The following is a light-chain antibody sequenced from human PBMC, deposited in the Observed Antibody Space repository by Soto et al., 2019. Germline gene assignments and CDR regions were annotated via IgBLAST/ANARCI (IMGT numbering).Light chain of an antibody. J-gene: IGLJ1*01. CDR3: GTWDTSLSAYV. CDR1: SSNIGKNS. Sequence: QSVLTQPPSVSAAPGQRVTISCSGSSSNIGKNSVSWYQQLPGTAPKLLIFDNNKRPSGIPDRFSGSKSGTSATLGITGLQTGDEAHYYCGTWDTSLSAYVFGTGTKGTVL. V-gene: IGLV1-51*01. CDR2: DNN.